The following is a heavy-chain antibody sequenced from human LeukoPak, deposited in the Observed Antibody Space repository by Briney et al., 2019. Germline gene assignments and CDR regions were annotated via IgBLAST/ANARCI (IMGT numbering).Heavy chain of an antibody. J-gene: IGHJ5*02. CDR3: ARGSGYCSSTSCKNWFDP. Sequence: ASVKISCKVSGYTFTDYYMHWVRQAPGQGLEWMGWINPNSDGTNYAQKFQGRVTMTRDTSISTAYMELSRLRSDDTAVYYCARGSGYCSSTSCKNWFDPWGQGTLVTVSS. CDR1: GYTFTDYY. D-gene: IGHD2-2*01. CDR2: INPNSDGT. V-gene: IGHV1-2*02.